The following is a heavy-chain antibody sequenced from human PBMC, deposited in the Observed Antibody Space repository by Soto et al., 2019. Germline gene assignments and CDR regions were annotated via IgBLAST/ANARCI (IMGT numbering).Heavy chain of an antibody. CDR1: GGTFSSYA. J-gene: IGHJ4*02. V-gene: IGHV1-69*13. CDR2: IIPIFGTA. D-gene: IGHD3-22*01. Sequence: SVKVSCKXSGGTFSSYAISWVRQAPGQGLEWMGGIIPIFGTANYAQKFQGRVTITADESTSTAYMELSSLRSEDTAVYYCARHFYDSSGYYPFDYWGQGTLVTVSS. CDR3: ARHFYDSSGYYPFDY.